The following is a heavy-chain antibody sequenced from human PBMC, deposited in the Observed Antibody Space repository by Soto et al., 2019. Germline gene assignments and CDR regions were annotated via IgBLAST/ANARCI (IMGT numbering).Heavy chain of an antibody. J-gene: IGHJ4*02. CDR2: ISYDGSNK. CDR1: GFTFSSYG. CDR3: AKQCPHYGDFDY. V-gene: IGHV3-30*18. D-gene: IGHD4-17*01. Sequence: GGSLRLSCAASGFTFSSYGMHWVRQAPGKGLEWVAVISYDGSNKYYADSVKGRFTISRDNSKNTLYLQMNSLRAEDTAVYYCAKQCPHYGDFDYWGQGTLVTVSS.